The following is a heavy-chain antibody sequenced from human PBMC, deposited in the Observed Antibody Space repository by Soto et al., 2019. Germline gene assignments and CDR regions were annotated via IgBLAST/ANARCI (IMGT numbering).Heavy chain of an antibody. CDR3: ARPHGPSGYYYGLDV. CDR1: GYSFTSCW. Sequence: PGASLKISCKGSGYSFTSCWIVWGRQMPGKGLGWMGVVDPNDSDTRYSPSFEGQATISADKSITTAYLQWSSLKASDTAMYYCARPHGPSGYYYGLDVWGQGTTVTVSS. CDR2: VDPNDSDT. D-gene: IGHD3-10*01. J-gene: IGHJ6*02. V-gene: IGHV5-51*01.